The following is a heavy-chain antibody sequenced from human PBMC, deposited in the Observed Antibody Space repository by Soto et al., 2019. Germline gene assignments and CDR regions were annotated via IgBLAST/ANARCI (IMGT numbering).Heavy chain of an antibody. D-gene: IGHD6-6*01. CDR1: GYTFTNYC. CDR3: ARDVENSSPYFCDF. Sequence: ASVKVSCKASGYTFTNYCFSWVRQAPGQGLEWMGWNSAYNGNTNYAPKFQGRVTMTTDASTSTAYMELRSLRSDDTAVYYCARDVENSSPYFCDFWG. CDR2: NSAYNGNT. J-gene: IGHJ4*01. V-gene: IGHV1-18*01.